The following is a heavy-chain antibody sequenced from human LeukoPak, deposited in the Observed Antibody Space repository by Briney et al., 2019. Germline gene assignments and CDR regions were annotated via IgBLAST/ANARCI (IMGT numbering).Heavy chain of an antibody. CDR2: MNPNSGNT. CDR3: ASARTYCGGDCYSGDAFDI. D-gene: IGHD2-21*02. CDR1: GYTFTSYD. Sequence: ASVKVSCKASGYTFTSYDINWVRQATGQGLEWMGWMNPNSGNTGYAQEFQGRVTMTRNTSISTAYMELSSLRSEDTAVYHCASARTYCGGDCYSGDAFDIWGQGTMVTVSS. J-gene: IGHJ3*02. V-gene: IGHV1-8*01.